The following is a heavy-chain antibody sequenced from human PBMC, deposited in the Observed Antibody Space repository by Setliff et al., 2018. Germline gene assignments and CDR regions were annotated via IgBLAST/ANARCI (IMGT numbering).Heavy chain of an antibody. CDR2: INSDESST. V-gene: IGHV3-74*01. CDR1: GFTFSSYW. Sequence: GGSLRLSCAASGFTFSSYWMHWVRQAPGKGLVWVSRINSDESSTSYADSVKGRFTISRDNAENTLYLQMNSLRAEDTAVYYCARVSSSGSYYLAMPAAFDIWGQGTMVTV. D-gene: IGHD1-26*01. J-gene: IGHJ3*02. CDR3: ARVSSSGSYYLAMPAAFDI.